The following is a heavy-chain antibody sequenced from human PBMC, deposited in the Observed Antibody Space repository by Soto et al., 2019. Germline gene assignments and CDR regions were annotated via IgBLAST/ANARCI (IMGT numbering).Heavy chain of an antibody. CDR2: INAGNGNT. CDR1: GYTFTSYS. J-gene: IGHJ2*01. D-gene: IGHD3-9*01. V-gene: IGHV1-3*01. Sequence: ASVNVSCNASGYTFTSYSMDWVRQAPGQRLEWMGWINAGNGNTKYSQKFQGRVTITRDTSASTAYMELSSLRSEDTAVYYCARGGYDILTGYYPTGQSWYFDLWGRGTLVTVSS. CDR3: ARGGYDILTGYYPTGQSWYFDL.